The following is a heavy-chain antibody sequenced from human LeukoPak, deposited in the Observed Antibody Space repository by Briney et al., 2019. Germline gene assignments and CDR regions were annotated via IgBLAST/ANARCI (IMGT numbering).Heavy chain of an antibody. CDR3: ARQAVVAANAGY. J-gene: IGHJ4*02. V-gene: IGHV4-39*01. Sequence: SETLSLTCTVSGGSISSSSYYWGWIRQPPGKGLEWIGSIYYSGSTYYNPSLKSRVTISVGTSKNQFSLKLSSVTAADTAVYYCARQAVVAANAGYWGQGTLVTVSS. CDR2: IYYSGST. D-gene: IGHD2-15*01. CDR1: GGSISSSSYY.